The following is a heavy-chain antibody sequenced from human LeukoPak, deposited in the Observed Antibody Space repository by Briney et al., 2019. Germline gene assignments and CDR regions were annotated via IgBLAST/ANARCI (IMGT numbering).Heavy chain of an antibody. D-gene: IGHD4-17*01. CDR2: INHSGST. Sequence: SETLSPTCAVYGGSFSGYYWSWIRQPPGKGLEWIGEINHSGSTNYNPSLKSRVTISVDTSKNQFSLKLSSVTAADTAVYYCAIALGYGDYFGWFDRWGQGTLVTVSS. V-gene: IGHV4-34*01. CDR1: GGSFSGYY. CDR3: AIALGYGDYFGWFDR. J-gene: IGHJ5*02.